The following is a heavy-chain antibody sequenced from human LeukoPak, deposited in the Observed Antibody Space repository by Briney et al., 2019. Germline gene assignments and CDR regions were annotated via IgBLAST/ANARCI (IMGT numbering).Heavy chain of an antibody. CDR2: INPNSGGT. CDR3: ARDPLAYGSGGY. D-gene: IGHD3-10*01. Sequence: ASVKVSCKASGYTFTGYYMHWVRQAPGQGLEWMGWINPNSGGTNYAQKLQGRVTMTTDTSTSTAYMELRSLRSDDTAVYYCARDPLAYGSGGYWGQGTLVTVSS. CDR1: GYTFTGYY. J-gene: IGHJ4*02. V-gene: IGHV1-2*02.